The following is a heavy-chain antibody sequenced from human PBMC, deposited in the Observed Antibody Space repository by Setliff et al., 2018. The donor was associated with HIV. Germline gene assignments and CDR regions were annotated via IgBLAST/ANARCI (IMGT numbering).Heavy chain of an antibody. D-gene: IGHD3-3*01. CDR1: GYIFSNFG. V-gene: IGHV1-18*01. J-gene: IGHJ3*01. CDR3: ARDRSIIMEVFGLDAFDV. CDR2: ISGYNRIT. Sequence: ASVKVSCKSSGYIFSNFGFTWVRQAPGQGLEWMGYISGYNRITFYAQKFQGRVTMTTDASINTAYMELRSLTSDDTAVYYCARDRSIIMEVFGLDAFDVWGQGTLVTVSS.